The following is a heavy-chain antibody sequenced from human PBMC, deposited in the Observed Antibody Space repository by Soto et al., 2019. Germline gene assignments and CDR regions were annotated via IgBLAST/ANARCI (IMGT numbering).Heavy chain of an antibody. CDR1: GFTFNDYW. D-gene: IGHD5-12*01. J-gene: IGHJ4*02. CDR3: VRGNSGYGNFDY. V-gene: IGHV3-74*01. Sequence: EVQLVESGGGLFQPGGSVRLSCAASGFTFNDYWMHWVRQGPGKGLVWVSRIYSDGTTSYADSVRGRVTISRDNAKSTVYLQMNSLRDEDTAVYYCVRGNSGYGNFDYWGQGTLVTVSS. CDR2: IYSDGTT.